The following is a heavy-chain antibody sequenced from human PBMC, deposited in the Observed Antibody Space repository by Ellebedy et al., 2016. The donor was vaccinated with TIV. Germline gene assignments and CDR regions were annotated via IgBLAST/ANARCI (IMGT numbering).Heavy chain of an antibody. CDR3: TTGSVPTELDDY. D-gene: IGHD3-3*01. J-gene: IGHJ4*02. CDR1: GFTFSNAW. CDR2: IKSKTDGGTT. V-gene: IGHV3-15*07. Sequence: GGSLRLSXAASGFTFSNAWMNWVRQAPGKGLEWVGRIKSKTDGGTTDYAAPVKGRFTISRDDSKNTLYLQMNSLKTEDTAVYYCTTGSVPTELDDYWGQGTLVTVSS.